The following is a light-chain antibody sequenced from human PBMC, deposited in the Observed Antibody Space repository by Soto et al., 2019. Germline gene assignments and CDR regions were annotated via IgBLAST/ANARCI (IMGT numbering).Light chain of an antibody. CDR3: SSFTSSSTLV. J-gene: IGLJ3*02. Sequence: QSALTQPASVSGSPGQSITISCTGTSSDVAGYNYVSWYQQHPDKAPKLMIYEVNNRPSGVSNRFSGSKSGNTASLTISGLQAEDEADYYCSSFTSSSTLVFGGGTKVTVL. CDR1: SSDVAGYNY. V-gene: IGLV2-14*01. CDR2: EVN.